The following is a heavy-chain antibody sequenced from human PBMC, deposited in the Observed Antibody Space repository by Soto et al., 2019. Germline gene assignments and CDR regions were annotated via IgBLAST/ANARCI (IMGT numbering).Heavy chain of an antibody. V-gene: IGHV3-15*01. CDR3: TTRYGDPEGVDY. D-gene: IGHD4-17*01. CDR1: GFTFSNTW. Sequence: EVQLVESGGGLVKPGGSLRLSCAASGFTFSNTWMSWVRQAPGKGLEWVGRIKSKTDGGTTDYAAPVKGRFTISRDDSKNTLYLQMNSLKTEDTAVYYCTTRYGDPEGVDYWGQGTLVTVSS. CDR2: IKSKTDGGTT. J-gene: IGHJ4*02.